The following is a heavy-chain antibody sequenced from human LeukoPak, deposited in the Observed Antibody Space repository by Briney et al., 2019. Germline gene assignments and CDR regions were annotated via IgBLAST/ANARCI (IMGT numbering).Heavy chain of an antibody. CDR2: IYTSGST. J-gene: IGHJ2*01. D-gene: IGHD3-22*01. V-gene: IGHV4-4*07. Sequence: SETLSLTCTVSGGSISSYYWSWIRQPAGKGLEWIGRIYTSGSTNYNPPLKSRVTISGDKSKNQFSLKLSSVTAADTAVYYCARWGSGYYNFDLWGRGTLVTVSS. CDR1: GGSISSYY. CDR3: ARWGSGYYNFDL.